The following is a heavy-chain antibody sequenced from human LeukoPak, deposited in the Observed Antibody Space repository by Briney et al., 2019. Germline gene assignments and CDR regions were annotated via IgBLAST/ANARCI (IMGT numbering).Heavy chain of an antibody. D-gene: IGHD3-10*02. V-gene: IGHV3-23*01. J-gene: IGHJ4*02. CDR2: ISSSGGST. CDR1: GFTFSSYA. CDR3: AKDRALFGELSNFDY. Sequence: PGGSLRLSCAASGFTFSSYAMSWVRQAPGKGLEWVSSISSSGGSTCYADSVKGRFTISRDNSKNTVYLQMNSLRAEDTAVYYCAKDRALFGELSNFDYWGQGTLVTVSS.